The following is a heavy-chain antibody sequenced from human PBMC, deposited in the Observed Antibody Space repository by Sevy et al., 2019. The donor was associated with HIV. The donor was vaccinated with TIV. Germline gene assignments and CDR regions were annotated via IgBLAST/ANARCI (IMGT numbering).Heavy chain of an antibody. CDR2: ISGSGGST. CDR1: GFTYSSYA. D-gene: IGHD3-22*01. J-gene: IGHJ3*02. V-gene: IGHV3-23*01. CDR3: AKGITYYYDSSAIRGDAYDI. Sequence: GGSLRLSCAASGFTYSSYAMSWVRQTPGTGLGWVSVISGSGGSTDYADSVKGRFTISRDNSKNTLYLQMNSLRAEDTAMYYCAKGITYYYDSSAIRGDAYDIWGQGTMVTVSS.